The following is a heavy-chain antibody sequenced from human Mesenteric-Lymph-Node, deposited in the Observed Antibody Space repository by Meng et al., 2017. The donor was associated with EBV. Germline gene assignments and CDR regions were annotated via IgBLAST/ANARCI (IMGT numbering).Heavy chain of an antibody. CDR1: SFTFMSYS. D-gene: IGHD1-20*01. CDR2: ISSSSRSI. CDR3: ARDLVTGTLDY. V-gene: IGHV3-21*01. J-gene: IGHJ4*02. Sequence: EVHLVESGGGLVKPGGSLILSCVASSFTFMSYSMSWVRQAPGKGLEWVSSISSSSRSIYYSDSVKGRFTISRDNTENSLYLQMNSLRAEDTAVYYCARDLVTGTLDYWGQGTLVTVSS.